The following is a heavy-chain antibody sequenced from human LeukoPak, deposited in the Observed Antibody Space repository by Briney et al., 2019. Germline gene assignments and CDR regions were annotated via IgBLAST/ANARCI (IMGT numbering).Heavy chain of an antibody. CDR3: ARHRDGHFYDY. D-gene: IGHD5-24*01. Sequence: PSETLSLTCTFSGGSISSYYWSWIRQPPGKGLERIGYISYSGSTNYNPSLKSRVTISVDTSKNQFSLKLSSVTAADTAVYYCARHRDGHFYDYWGQGTLVTVSS. CDR1: GGSISSYY. CDR2: ISYSGST. V-gene: IGHV4-59*08. J-gene: IGHJ4*02.